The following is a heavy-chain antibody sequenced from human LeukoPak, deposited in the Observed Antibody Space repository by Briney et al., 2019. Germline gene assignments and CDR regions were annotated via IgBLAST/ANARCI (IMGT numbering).Heavy chain of an antibody. V-gene: IGHV1-46*01. Sequence: ASVKVSCKAAGYIFTSYCIHWVRQAPGQGLVWMGIINPSGGSITYAQKFQGRVTMTRDTSTSTVYMELSSLRSEDTAVYYCARSGTDYGYFDLWGRGTLVTVSS. CDR1: GYIFTSYC. D-gene: IGHD2-8*02. CDR2: INPSGGSI. J-gene: IGHJ2*01. CDR3: ARSGTDYGYFDL.